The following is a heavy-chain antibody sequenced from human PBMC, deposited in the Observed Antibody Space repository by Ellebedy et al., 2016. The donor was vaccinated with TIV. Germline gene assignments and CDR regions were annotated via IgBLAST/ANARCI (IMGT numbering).Heavy chain of an antibody. CDR3: AKAPIGTCTGARCYPFDH. CDR2: MSGSAGGGST. CDR1: GFTFSTYA. Sequence: GESLKISCAASGFTFSTYAMSWVRQAPGKGLEWISVMSGSAGGGSTYYADSVKGRFTSSRANSKNTVYLQMNSLRAEDTAVYYCAKAPIGTCTGARCYPFDHWGQGTLVTVSS. J-gene: IGHJ4*02. D-gene: IGHD2-15*01. V-gene: IGHV3-23*01.